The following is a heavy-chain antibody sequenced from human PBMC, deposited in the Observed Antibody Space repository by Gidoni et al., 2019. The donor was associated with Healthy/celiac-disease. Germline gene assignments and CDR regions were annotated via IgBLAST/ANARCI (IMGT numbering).Heavy chain of an antibody. D-gene: IGHD4-17*01. J-gene: IGHJ4*02. CDR1: CGSISSYY. V-gene: IGHV4-59*01. CDR2: IYYSGST. Sequence: QVQLQESSPGLVKPSETLSLTCTVSCGSISSYYWSWLRQPPGKGLEWIGYIYYSGSTNYNPSLKSRVTISVDTSKNQFSLKLSSVTAADTAVYYCARERGDYLDYWGQGTLVTVSS. CDR3: ARERGDYLDY.